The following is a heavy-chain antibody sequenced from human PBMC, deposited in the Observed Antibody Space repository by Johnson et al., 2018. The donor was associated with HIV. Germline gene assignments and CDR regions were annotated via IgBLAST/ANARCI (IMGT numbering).Heavy chain of an antibody. V-gene: IGHV3-30*14. J-gene: IGHJ3*02. Sequence: VQLVESGGGVVQPGRSLRLSCAASGFTFSSYAMHWVRQAPGKGLEWVAVISYDGSNKYYADSVKGRFTISRENAKNSLYLQMNSLRAGDTAVYYCARGGRGHDAFDIWGQGTMVTVSS. CDR3: ARGGRGHDAFDI. CDR1: GFTFSSYA. CDR2: ISYDGSNK.